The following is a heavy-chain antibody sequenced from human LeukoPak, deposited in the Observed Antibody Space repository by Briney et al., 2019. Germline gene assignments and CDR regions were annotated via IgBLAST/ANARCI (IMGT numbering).Heavy chain of an antibody. Sequence: ASVKVSCKASGGTFSSYAISWVRQAPGQGLEWMGGIIPIFGTANYARKFQGRVTITADESTSTAYMELSSLRSEDTAVYYCARDGGGDWVNFDYWGQGTLVTVSS. CDR3: ARDGGGDWVNFDY. CDR1: GGTFSSYA. J-gene: IGHJ4*02. D-gene: IGHD2-21*02. V-gene: IGHV1-69*13. CDR2: IIPIFGTA.